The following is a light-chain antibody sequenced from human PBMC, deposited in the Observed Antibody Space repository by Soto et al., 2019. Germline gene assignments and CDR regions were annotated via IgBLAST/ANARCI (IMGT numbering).Light chain of an antibody. J-gene: IGLJ1*01. CDR1: SRDVGGNNY. CDR3: LSYAGSTNYV. CDR2: EVS. V-gene: IGLV2-8*01. Sequence: QSALAQPPSASGSPGQSVSISCTGTSRDVGGNNYVSWYQQHPGKAPKLMIYEVSKRPSGVPDRFSGSKSGNTASLTVSGLQAEDEADYFCLSYAGSTNYVFGTGNKVTV.